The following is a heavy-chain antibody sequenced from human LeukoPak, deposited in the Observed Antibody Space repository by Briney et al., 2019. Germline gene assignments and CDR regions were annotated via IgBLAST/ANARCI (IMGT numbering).Heavy chain of an antibody. Sequence: GGSLRLSCAASGFTVSSNYMSWVRQAPGKGLEWVSVIYGGGSTYYADSVKGRFTISRHNSKNTLYLQMNSLRAEDTAVYYCARVLYYDSSGPLDYWGQGTLVTVSS. CDR2: IYGGGST. CDR1: GFTVSSNY. J-gene: IGHJ4*02. CDR3: ARVLYYDSSGPLDY. D-gene: IGHD3-22*01. V-gene: IGHV3-53*04.